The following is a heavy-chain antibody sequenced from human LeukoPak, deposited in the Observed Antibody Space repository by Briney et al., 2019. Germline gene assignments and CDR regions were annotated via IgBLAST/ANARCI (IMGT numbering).Heavy chain of an antibody. CDR1: GFTFSSYG. CDR3: AKDDLIAAMPQLGDY. J-gene: IGHJ4*02. CDR2: ISYDGSNK. V-gene: IGHV3-30*18. Sequence: GSLRLSCAAPGFTFSSYGMHWVRQAPGKGLEWVAVISYDGSNKYYADSVKGRFTISRDNSKNTLYLQMNSLRAEDTAVYYCAKDDLIAAMPQLGDYWGQGTLVTVSS. D-gene: IGHD2-2*01.